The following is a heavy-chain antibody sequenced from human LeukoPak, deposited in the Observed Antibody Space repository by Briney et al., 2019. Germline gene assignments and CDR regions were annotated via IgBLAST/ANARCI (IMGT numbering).Heavy chain of an antibody. D-gene: IGHD6-19*01. J-gene: IGHJ4*02. Sequence: PGGSLRLSCAGSGFIFRDYWLTWVRQAPGKGLEWVANINPDGSDKNYVDSLKGRFTIFRDNAKNLLFLQMNSPRVEDTAVYYCAGPPQAGPFDYWGQGTLVTVSS. CDR2: INPDGSDK. CDR3: AGPPQAGPFDY. CDR1: GFIFRDYW. V-gene: IGHV3-7*01.